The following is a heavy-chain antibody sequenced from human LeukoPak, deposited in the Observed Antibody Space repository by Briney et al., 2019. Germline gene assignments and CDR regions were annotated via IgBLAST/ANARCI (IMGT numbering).Heavy chain of an antibody. V-gene: IGHV4-34*01. J-gene: IGHJ6*02. CDR1: GGSFSGYY. D-gene: IGHD2-2*02. CDR2: INHSGST. CDR3: ARVPCSSTSCYTETYYYYYYGMDV. Sequence: PSETLSLTCAVYGGSFSGYYWSWIRQPPGKGLEWIGEINHSGSTNYNPSLKSRVTISVDTSKNQFSLKLSSVTAADTAVYYCARVPCSSTSCYTETYYYYYYGMDVWGQGTTVTVPS.